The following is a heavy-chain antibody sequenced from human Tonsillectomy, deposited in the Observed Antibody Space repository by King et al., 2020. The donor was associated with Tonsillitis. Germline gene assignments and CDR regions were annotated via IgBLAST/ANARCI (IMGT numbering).Heavy chain of an antibody. CDR1: GFSFRSYA. CDR2: ISGTGVNT. V-gene: IGHV3-23*04. CDR3: ARPLDGLDC. Sequence: VQLVESGGGLVRPGGSLRLSCAASGFSFRSYAMSWVRQAPGKGLEWVSGISGTGVNTYYSDSVKGRFTISRDNSENTLYLQMNSLSVEDTAVYYCARPLDGLDCGGKGTLGTVS. J-gene: IGHJ4*02.